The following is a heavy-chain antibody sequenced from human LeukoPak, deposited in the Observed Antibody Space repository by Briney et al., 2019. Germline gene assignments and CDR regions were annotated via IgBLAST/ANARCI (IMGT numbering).Heavy chain of an antibody. CDR3: AKAYYDILTGYNDY. Sequence: GGSLRLSCAASGFTSSSYAMSWVRQAPGKGLEGVSAISGSGGSSYYADSVKGRFTISRDNSKNTLYLQMNSLRAEDTAVYYCAKAYYDILTGYNDYWGQGTLVTVSS. D-gene: IGHD3-9*01. J-gene: IGHJ4*02. CDR2: ISGSGGSS. V-gene: IGHV3-23*01. CDR1: GFTSSSYA.